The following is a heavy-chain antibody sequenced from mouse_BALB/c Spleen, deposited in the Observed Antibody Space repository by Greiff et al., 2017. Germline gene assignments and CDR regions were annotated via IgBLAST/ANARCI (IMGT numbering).Heavy chain of an antibody. CDR2: SRNKANDYTT. V-gene: IGHV7-1*02. J-gene: IGHJ4*01. Sequence: EVHLVESGGGLVQPGGSLRLSCATSGFTFSDFYMEWVRQPPGKRLEWTAASRNKANDYTTEYSASVKGRFIVSRDTSQSILYLQMNALRAEDTAMYYCARDALDSSGYYYAMDYWGQGTSVTVSS. D-gene: IGHD3-2*01. CDR1: GFTFSDFY. CDR3: ARDALDSSGYYYAMDY.